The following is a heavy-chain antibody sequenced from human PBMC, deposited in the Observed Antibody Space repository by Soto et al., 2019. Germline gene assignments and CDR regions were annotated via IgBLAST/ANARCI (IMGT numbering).Heavy chain of an antibody. D-gene: IGHD4-17*01. CDR3: AREGDYGGNFRFYAFDI. V-gene: IGHV4-30-4*01. Sequence: QVQLQESGPGLVKPSQTLSLTCTVSGGSISSGYYYWSWIRQPPGKGLEWIGYIYYSGSTYYNPSLKSRVTISVDTSKNQFSLKLSSVTAADTAMYYCAREGDYGGNFRFYAFDIWGQGTMVTVSS. J-gene: IGHJ3*02. CDR1: GGSISSGYYY. CDR2: IYYSGST.